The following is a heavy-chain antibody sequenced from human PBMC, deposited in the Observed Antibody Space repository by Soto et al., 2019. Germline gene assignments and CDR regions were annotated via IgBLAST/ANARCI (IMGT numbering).Heavy chain of an antibody. CDR1: GFTFSSYA. Sequence: EVQLLESGGGLVQPGGSLRLSCAASGFTFSSYAMSWVRQTPGKGLGWVSAISGSGVSTSYADSVKGRFTIYEDNSKNTLYVQVNSLSAEYPAVYYCAYRITPFDYWGQGTLVTFSS. J-gene: IGHJ4*02. D-gene: IGHD3-16*02. V-gene: IGHV3-23*01. CDR3: AYRITPFDY. CDR2: ISGSGVST.